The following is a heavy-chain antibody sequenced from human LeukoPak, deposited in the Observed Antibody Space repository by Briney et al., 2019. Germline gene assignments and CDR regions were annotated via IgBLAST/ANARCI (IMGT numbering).Heavy chain of an antibody. V-gene: IGHV3-30-3*01. CDR1: GFTFSSYA. J-gene: IGHJ6*03. Sequence: GGSLRLSCAASGFTFSSYAMHWVRQVPGKGLEWVAVISYDGSNKYYADSVKGRFTISRDNSKNTLYLQMNSLRAEDTAVYYCAKGDCTNGVCYGFLYYYYMGVWGKGTTVTVSS. D-gene: IGHD2-8*01. CDR2: ISYDGSNK. CDR3: AKGDCTNGVCYGFLYYYYMGV.